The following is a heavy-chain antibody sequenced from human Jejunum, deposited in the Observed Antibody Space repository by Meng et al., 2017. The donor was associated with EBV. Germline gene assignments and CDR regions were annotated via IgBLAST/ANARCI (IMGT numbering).Heavy chain of an antibody. J-gene: IGHJ4*02. Sequence: EVQLCESGGGLVQPGGSLRLSCVASGFTFSDYAMSWVRQAPRKGLEWVSTISNSGGNTHYADSVKGRFTISRDNSKNTLYLQMNSLRAEDTAVYYCTKDVGVVLFDYWGQGTLVTVSS. D-gene: IGHD2-8*01. CDR2: ISNSGGNT. V-gene: IGHV3-23*01. CDR1: GFTFSDYA. CDR3: TKDVGVVLFDY.